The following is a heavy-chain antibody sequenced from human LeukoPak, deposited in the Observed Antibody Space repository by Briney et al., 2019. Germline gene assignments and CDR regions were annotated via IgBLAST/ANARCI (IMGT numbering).Heavy chain of an antibody. D-gene: IGHD2-8*01. CDR3: ARSGVYGPFDP. CDR2: ISSSSSTI. Sequence: AGGSLRLSCAASGFTFSSYSMNWVRQAPGKGLEWVSYISSSSSTIYYADSVKGRFTISRDNAKNSLYLQMNSLRAEDTAVYYCARSGVYGPFDPWGQGTLVTVSS. V-gene: IGHV3-48*01. CDR1: GFTFSSYS. J-gene: IGHJ5*02.